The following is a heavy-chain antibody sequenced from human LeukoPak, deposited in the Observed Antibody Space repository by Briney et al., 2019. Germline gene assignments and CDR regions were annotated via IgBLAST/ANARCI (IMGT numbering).Heavy chain of an antibody. D-gene: IGHD4-23*01. V-gene: IGHV4-31*03. CDR3: GRVPQDGGRVDY. CDR2: TYYSGST. J-gene: IGHJ4*02. Sequence: TSETLSLTCTVAGGSVSSGVYDWSWIRQHPGKGLEWIGYTYYSGSTYYNPSLKSRVTISVDTSKNQFSLKLSSVTAADTAVYYCGRVPQDGGRVDYWGQGTLVTVSS. CDR1: GGSVSSGVYD.